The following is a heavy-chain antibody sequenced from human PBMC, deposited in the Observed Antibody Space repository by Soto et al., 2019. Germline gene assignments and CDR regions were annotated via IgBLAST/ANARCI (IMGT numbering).Heavy chain of an antibody. CDR1: GFTFSSHA. CDR3: ARDASGAGTRWFDP. V-gene: IGHV3-30-3*01. D-gene: IGHD6-19*01. J-gene: IGHJ5*02. Sequence: LRLSCAASGFTFSSHAMHWVRQAPGKGLEWVAIISYDGSNQYYADSAKGRFTISRDNSRNTLYLQMNSLRTEDTAVYYCARDASGAGTRWFDPWGQGTLVTVSS. CDR2: ISYDGSNQ.